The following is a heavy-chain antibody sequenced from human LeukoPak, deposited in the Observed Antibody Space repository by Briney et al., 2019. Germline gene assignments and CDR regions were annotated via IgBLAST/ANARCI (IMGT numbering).Heavy chain of an antibody. CDR1: GYTLASYY. Sequence: ASVKVSCKASGYTLASYYMHWVRQAPGQGLEWMGIINPSGGSTSYAQKFQGRVTMTRDTSTSTVYMELSSLRSEDTAVYYCARDSSGYPSGYWGQGTLVTVSS. D-gene: IGHD3-22*01. V-gene: IGHV1-46*01. J-gene: IGHJ4*02. CDR3: ARDSSGYPSGY. CDR2: INPSGGST.